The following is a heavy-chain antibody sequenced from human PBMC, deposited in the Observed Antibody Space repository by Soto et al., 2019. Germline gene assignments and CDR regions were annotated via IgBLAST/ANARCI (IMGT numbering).Heavy chain of an antibody. CDR1: GGTISSYY. J-gene: IGHJ6*02. Sequence: QVQLQESGPGLVKPSETLSLTCTVSGGTISSYYWCWTRQPAGKGLEWIGRFYPTGKTNYNPSLQSRLTMSAERSRNQFSLNLTSVTAADTAVYYCARCGLDYGMDVWGQGTTVTVSS. V-gene: IGHV4-4*07. D-gene: IGHD3-16*01. CDR2: FYPTGKT. CDR3: ARCGLDYGMDV.